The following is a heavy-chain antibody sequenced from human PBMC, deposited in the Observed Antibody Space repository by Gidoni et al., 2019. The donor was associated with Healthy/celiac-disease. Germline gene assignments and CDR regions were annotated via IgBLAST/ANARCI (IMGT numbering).Heavy chain of an antibody. Sequence: QVQLVESGGGVVQPGRSRRLSCAASGFTCSSYGMHWVRQAPGKGLEWVAVISYDGSNTYYADSVKGRFTISRDNSKNTLYLQMNSLRAEDTAVYYCAKGSGYSGYDAGLGVENWGQGTLVTVSS. CDR3: AKGSGYSGYDAGLGVEN. D-gene: IGHD5-12*01. J-gene: IGHJ4*02. V-gene: IGHV3-30*18. CDR1: GFTCSSYG. CDR2: ISYDGSNT.